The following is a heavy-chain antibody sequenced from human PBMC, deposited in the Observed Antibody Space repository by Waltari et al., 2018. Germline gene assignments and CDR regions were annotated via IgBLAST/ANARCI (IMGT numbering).Heavy chain of an antibody. CDR1: GFTFSSYA. D-gene: IGHD2-15*01. Sequence: EVQLVESGGGLVQPGGSLRLSCAASGFTFSSYAMSWVRQAPGKGLEWVSSISASGGSTPYADSVKGRFTISRDNSKNTLYLQMNSLRAEDTAVYYCAKVRGVVVAALDYWGQGTLVTVSS. J-gene: IGHJ4*02. CDR3: AKVRGVVVAALDY. V-gene: IGHV3-23*04. CDR2: ISASGGST.